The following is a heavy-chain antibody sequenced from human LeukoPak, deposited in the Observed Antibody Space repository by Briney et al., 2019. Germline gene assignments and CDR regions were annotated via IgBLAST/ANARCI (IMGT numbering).Heavy chain of an antibody. CDR2: INHSGST. CDR1: GGSFSGYY. J-gene: IGHJ5*02. D-gene: IGHD5-12*01. Sequence: SETLCLTCAVYGGSFSGYYWSWIRQPPGKGLEWIGEINHSGSTNYNPSLKSRVTISVDTSKNQFSLKLSSVTAADTAVYYCARGARTPSGYGSRTAGRANWFDPWGQGTLVTVS. V-gene: IGHV4-34*01. CDR3: ARGARTPSGYGSRTAGRANWFDP.